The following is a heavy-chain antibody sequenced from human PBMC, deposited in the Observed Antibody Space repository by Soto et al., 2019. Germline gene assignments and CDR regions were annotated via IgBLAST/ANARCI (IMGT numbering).Heavy chain of an antibody. CDR1: GFTFDDYA. CDR2: ISWNSGSI. D-gene: IGHD4-4*01. V-gene: IGHV3-9*01. Sequence: EVQLVESGGGLVQPGRSLRLSCAASGFTFDDYAMHWVRQAPGKGLEWVSGISWNSGSIGYADSVKGRFTISRDNAKNSLYLQMNSLRAEDTALYYCAKLNYYSNQGDFDYWGQGTLVTVSS. J-gene: IGHJ4*02. CDR3: AKLNYYSNQGDFDY.